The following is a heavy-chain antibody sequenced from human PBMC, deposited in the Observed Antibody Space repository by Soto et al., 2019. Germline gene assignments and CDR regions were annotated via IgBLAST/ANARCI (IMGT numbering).Heavy chain of an antibody. CDR2: IYLSDSDT. D-gene: IGHD6-19*01. CDR1: GYSFTIYW. Sequence: ESLNVSSKGSGYSFTIYWIACVLQMPGKGLEWMGIIYLSDSDTRYSQSFQGRVTVSADKSISTAYLQWSSLKASDTAMYYCARYSSGWPYYFDYWGQGTLVTVSS. V-gene: IGHV5-51*01. CDR3: ARYSSGWPYYFDY. J-gene: IGHJ4*02.